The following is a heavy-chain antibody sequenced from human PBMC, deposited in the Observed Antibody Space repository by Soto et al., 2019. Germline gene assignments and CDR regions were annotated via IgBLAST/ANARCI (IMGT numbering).Heavy chain of an antibody. Sequence: SETLSLTCTVSGGSISSGGYYWSWIRQHPGKGLEWIGYIYYSGSTYYNPSLKSRVTISVDTSKNQFSLKLSSVTAADTAVYYRARVSKKRYGYFDYWGQGTLVTVSS. V-gene: IGHV4-31*03. CDR2: IYYSGST. D-gene: IGHD3-16*01. CDR3: ARVSKKRYGYFDY. CDR1: GGSISSGGYY. J-gene: IGHJ4*02.